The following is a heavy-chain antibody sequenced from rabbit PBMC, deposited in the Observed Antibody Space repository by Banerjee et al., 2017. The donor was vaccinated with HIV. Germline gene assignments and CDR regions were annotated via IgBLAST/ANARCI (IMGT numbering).Heavy chain of an antibody. CDR1: GIDFSSYYY. Sequence: QQQLEESGGGLVKPGGTLTLTCKASGIDFSSYYYMCWVRQAPGKGLELIACIYTSSGSTWYASWAKGRFTISKTSSTTVTLQMTSLTDADTATYFCARSYVGYANDAFDPWGPGTLVTVS. CDR3: ARSYVGYANDAFDP. D-gene: IGHD6-1*01. V-gene: IGHV1S43*01. CDR2: IYTSSGST. J-gene: IGHJ2*01.